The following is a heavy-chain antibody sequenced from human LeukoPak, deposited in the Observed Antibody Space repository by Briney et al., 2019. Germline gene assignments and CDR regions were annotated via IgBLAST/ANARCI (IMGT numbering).Heavy chain of an antibody. CDR2: ITGSGGST. V-gene: IGHV3-23*01. CDR1: GFTFSNYG. J-gene: IGHJ4*02. D-gene: IGHD7-27*01. Sequence: HPGGSLRLSCAASGFTFSNYGMSWVRQAPGKGLEWVSGITGSGGSTYYADSVKGRFIISRDNSKNTLYLQMNSLRAEDTAVYYCARGHWGLDSWGQGTLVSVSS. CDR3: ARGHWGLDS.